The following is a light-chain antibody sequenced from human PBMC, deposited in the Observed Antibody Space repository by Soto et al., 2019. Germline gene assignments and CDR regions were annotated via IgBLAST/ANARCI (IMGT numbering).Light chain of an antibody. CDR2: WAS. CDR1: QSVLSSSNNKNY. V-gene: IGKV4-1*01. CDR3: QQYYTTPQT. J-gene: IGKJ1*01. Sequence: DIVMTQSPDSLAVSLGERATINCKSSQSVLSSSNNKNYLAWYQQKPKQPPKLLIYWASTRESGVPDRFSGSGSGTDFTLTISSLQAEDVAVYYCQQYYTTPQTFGQGTKVEIK.